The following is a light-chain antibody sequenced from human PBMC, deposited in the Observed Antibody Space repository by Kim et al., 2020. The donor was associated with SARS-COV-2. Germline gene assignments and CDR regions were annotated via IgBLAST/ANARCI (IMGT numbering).Light chain of an antibody. V-gene: IGKV1-5*01. CDR1: QSISHW. J-gene: IGKJ2*01. CDR2: DAS. CDR3: QQYNSYSRT. Sequence: SASVGDRVTITCQASQSISHWLAWYQQKPGKAPKLLIYDASNLKSGVPSRFSGSASGTEFTLTISSLQPDDFATYYCQQYNSYSRTFGQGTKLEIK.